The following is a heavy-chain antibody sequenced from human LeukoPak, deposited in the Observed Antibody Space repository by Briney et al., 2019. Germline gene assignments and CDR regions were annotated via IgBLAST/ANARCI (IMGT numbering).Heavy chain of an antibody. D-gene: IGHD3-3*01. CDR2: SNPNSGGK. CDR1: GGTFTCYY. Sequence: GAVQGSCKAAGGTFTCYYMQWGRRAAGQGGEGMGWSNPNSGGKNYAQKFQGRGTMTRDPSISTAYMELSRVRSDGKAVYYCARTYDFWSSPPYYFDYWGQGTLVTVSS. V-gene: IGHV1-2*02. CDR3: ARTYDFWSSPPYYFDY. J-gene: IGHJ4*02.